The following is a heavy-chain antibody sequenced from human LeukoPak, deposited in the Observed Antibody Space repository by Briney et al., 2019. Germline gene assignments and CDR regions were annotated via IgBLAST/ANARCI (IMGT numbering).Heavy chain of an antibody. CDR1: GYTFTSYY. CDR3: ARGGGFQHSSSPPLY. CDR2: INPSGGST. V-gene: IGHV1-46*01. Sequence: ASVKVSCKASGYTFTSYYMHWVRQAPGQGLEWMGIINPSGGSTSYAQKFQGRVTMTRNTSISTAYMELSSLRSEDTAVYYCARGGGFQHSSSPPLYWGQGTLVTVSS. D-gene: IGHD6-13*01. J-gene: IGHJ4*02.